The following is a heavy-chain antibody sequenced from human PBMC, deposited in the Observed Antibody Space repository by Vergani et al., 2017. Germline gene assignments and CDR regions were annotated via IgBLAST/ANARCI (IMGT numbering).Heavy chain of an antibody. J-gene: IGHJ4*02. CDR3: ARGLSYGSGISFWN. CDR2: IYYSGST. CDR1: GGSISSYY. Sequence: QVQLQESGPGLVKPSETLSLTCTVSGGSISSYYWSWIRQPPGKGLEWIGYIYYSGSTNYNPSLKSRVTISVDTSKNQFSLKLSSVTAADTAVYYCARGLSYGSGISFWNWSQGTLVTVSS. D-gene: IGHD3-10*01. V-gene: IGHV4-59*01.